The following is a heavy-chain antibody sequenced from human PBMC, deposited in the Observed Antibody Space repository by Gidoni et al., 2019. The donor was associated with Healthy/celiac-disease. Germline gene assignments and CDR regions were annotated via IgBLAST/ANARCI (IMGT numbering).Heavy chain of an antibody. Sequence: EVQLVESGGGLIQPGGSLRLSCASSGFTVSRDSRSGVRQAPGMGLEWVSVIYSGGSTYYADSVKGRFTISRDNSKNTLYLQMNSLRAEDTAVYYCARDRPYCSSTSCYARGFDYWGQGTLVTVSS. CDR2: IYSGGST. D-gene: IGHD2-2*01. CDR3: ARDRPYCSSTSCYARGFDY. CDR1: GFTVSRDS. J-gene: IGHJ4*02. V-gene: IGHV3-53*01.